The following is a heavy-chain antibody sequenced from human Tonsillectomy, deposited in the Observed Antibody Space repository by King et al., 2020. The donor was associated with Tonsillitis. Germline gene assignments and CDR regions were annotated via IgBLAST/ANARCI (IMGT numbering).Heavy chain of an antibody. D-gene: IGHD1-14*01. CDR3: ARAGTERSGNWFDP. CDR1: GFTFSSYS. J-gene: IGHJ5*02. V-gene: IGHV3-21*01. Sequence: VQLVESGGGLVKPGGSLRLSCAASGFTFSSYSMNWVRQAPGKGLEGVSSISSSSSYIYYADSVKGRFTISRDKAKNSLYLQMNSLRAEDTAVYYCARAGTERSGNWFDPWGQGTLVTVSS. CDR2: ISSSSSYI.